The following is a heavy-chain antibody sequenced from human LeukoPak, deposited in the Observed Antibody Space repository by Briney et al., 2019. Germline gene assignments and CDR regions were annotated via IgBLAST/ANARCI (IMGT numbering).Heavy chain of an antibody. CDR3: AKMATVRYFDL. D-gene: IGHD5-24*01. CDR1: GFTFSSYS. Sequence: GESLRLSCAASGFTFSSYSMNWVRQAPGKGLEWVSGISGSGSTTYYADSVKGRVIISRDNSKNTLSLQMNSLRAEDTAVYYCAKMATVRYFDLWGRGTLVTVSS. CDR2: ISGSGSTT. J-gene: IGHJ2*01. V-gene: IGHV3-23*01.